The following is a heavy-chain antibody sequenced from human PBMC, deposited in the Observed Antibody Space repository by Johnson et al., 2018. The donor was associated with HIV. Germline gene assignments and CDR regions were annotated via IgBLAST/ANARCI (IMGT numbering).Heavy chain of an antibody. CDR3: ARVSGDYGGNPAAWGAFDI. CDR1: GFTFSSYD. CDR2: ISYDGSNK. D-gene: IGHD4-23*01. V-gene: IGHV3-30*03. Sequence: QVQLVESGGGVVQPGRSLRLSCEASGFTFSSYDMHWVRQAPGKGLEWVAVISYDGSNKYYADSVKGRFTISRDNAKNSLFLQMNSLRAEDTALYYCARVSGDYGGNPAAWGAFDIWGQGTMVTVSS. J-gene: IGHJ3*02.